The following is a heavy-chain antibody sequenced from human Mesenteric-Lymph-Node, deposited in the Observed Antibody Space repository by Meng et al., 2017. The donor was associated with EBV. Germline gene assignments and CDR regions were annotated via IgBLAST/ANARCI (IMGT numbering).Heavy chain of an antibody. Sequence: GRCSVQAAKLLSPAYSPSGVPLHIVAMPWVRQAPGKGLEWVAVISSDGSAKYYADSVKDRFTISIDNSKNTLYLQMNSLRAEDTAVYYCAGGSYGSVYWGQGTLVTVSS. CDR1: GVPLHIVA. V-gene: IGHV3-30-3*01. J-gene: IGHJ4*02. CDR2: ISSDGSAK. CDR3: AGGSYGSVY. D-gene: IGHD5-18*01.